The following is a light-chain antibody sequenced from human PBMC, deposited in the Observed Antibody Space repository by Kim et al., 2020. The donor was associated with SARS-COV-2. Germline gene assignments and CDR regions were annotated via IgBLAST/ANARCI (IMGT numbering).Light chain of an antibody. V-gene: IGLV2-8*01. CDR1: SSDVGGYNY. CDR3: CSYAGTSNV. CDR2: EVN. Sequence: PGQSVTISCSGTSSDVGGYNYVSWYQHHPGKAPKLMIYEVNKRPSGVPDRFSGSKSGNTASLTVSGLQAEDEADYYCCSYAGTSNVFGTGTKVTVL. J-gene: IGLJ1*01.